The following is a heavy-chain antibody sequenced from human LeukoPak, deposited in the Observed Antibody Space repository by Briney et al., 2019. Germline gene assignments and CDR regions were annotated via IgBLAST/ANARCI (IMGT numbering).Heavy chain of an antibody. Sequence: ASVKVSCKASGYTFTSYYMHWVRQAPGQGLEWMGWISAYNGNTNYAQKLQGRVTMTTDTSTSTAYMELRSLRSDDTAVYYCAREGPANYYDSSGYLDYWGQGTLVTVSS. D-gene: IGHD3-22*01. CDR1: GYTFTSYY. CDR3: AREGPANYYDSSGYLDY. CDR2: ISAYNGNT. J-gene: IGHJ4*02. V-gene: IGHV1-18*04.